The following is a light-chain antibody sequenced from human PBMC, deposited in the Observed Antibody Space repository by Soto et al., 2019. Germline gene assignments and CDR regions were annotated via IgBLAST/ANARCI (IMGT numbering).Light chain of an antibody. CDR1: QSVSSN. V-gene: IGKV3-15*01. Sequence: EIVMTQSPATLSVSPGERVTLSCRASQSVSSNLAWYQQKPGQAPRLLIYGASTRATGIPARFSGSGSGTEFTLTISSLQSEDFAVYYCQQYNNWPHRTFGQGTKVEIK. J-gene: IGKJ1*01. CDR3: QQYNNWPHRT. CDR2: GAS.